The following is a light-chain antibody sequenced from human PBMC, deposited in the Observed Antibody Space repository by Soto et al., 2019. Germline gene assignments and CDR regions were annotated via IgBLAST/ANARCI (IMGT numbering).Light chain of an antibody. CDR2: GAS. J-gene: IGKJ5*01. CDR3: QQYNNWPAIT. CDR1: QSIRSN. V-gene: IGKV3D-15*01. Sequence: EIVMTQSPPTLSVSPGERAALSCRASQSIRSNLAWYQQKPGQAPRLLIYGASTRATGIPARFSGSGSGTEFTLTINSLQSKDFAVYYCQQYNNWPAITFGQGTRLEIK.